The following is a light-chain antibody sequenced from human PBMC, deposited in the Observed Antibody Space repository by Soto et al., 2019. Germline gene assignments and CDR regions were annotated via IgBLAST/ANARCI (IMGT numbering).Light chain of an antibody. J-gene: IGLJ2*01. CDR3: SSYTSSSTVV. V-gene: IGLV2-14*03. CDR1: SSDVGGYNS. Sequence: QSALTQPASVSGSPGQSITISCTGTSSDVGGYNSVSWYQPHPGKAPKLMIYDVSNRPSGVSNRFSGSKSVNTASLTISGLQAEDEADYYCSSYTSSSTVVFGGGTKVTVL. CDR2: DVS.